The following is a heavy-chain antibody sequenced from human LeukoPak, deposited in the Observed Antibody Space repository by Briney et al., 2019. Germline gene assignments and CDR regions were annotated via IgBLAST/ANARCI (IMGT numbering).Heavy chain of an antibody. V-gene: IGHV4-34*01. CDR3: ARATLDAFDI. CDR1: GGSFSGYY. Sequence: SETLSLTRAVYGGSFSGYYWSWIRQPPGKGLEWIGEINHSGSTNYNPSLKSRVTISVDTSKNQFSLKLSSVTAADTAVYYCARATLDAFDIWGQGTMVTVSS. CDR2: INHSGST. J-gene: IGHJ3*02.